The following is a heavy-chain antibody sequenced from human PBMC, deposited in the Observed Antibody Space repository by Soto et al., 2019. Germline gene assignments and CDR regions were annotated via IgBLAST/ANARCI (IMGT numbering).Heavy chain of an antibody. V-gene: IGHV4-31*03. J-gene: IGHJ6*02. CDR3: ARGGRRSPAMDV. CDR2: IYYSGST. CDR1: GGSISSGGYY. Sequence: QVQLQESGPRLVRPSQTLSLTCTVSGGSISSGGYYWSWIRQHPGKGLEWIGYIYYSGSTYYNPSHKTRVTISVDTAKTPCPLKLSSVTAADTAVYYCARGGRRSPAMDVWGQGTTVTVSS.